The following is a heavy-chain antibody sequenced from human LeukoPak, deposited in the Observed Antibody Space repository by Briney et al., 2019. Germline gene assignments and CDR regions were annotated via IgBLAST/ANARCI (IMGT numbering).Heavy chain of an antibody. J-gene: IGHJ4*02. V-gene: IGHV3-23*01. CDR3: AKDRRIAVAGTVPDY. CDR1: GFTFSSYA. CDR2: ISGSGGST. Sequence: GGPLRLSCAASGFTFSSYAMSWVRQAPGKGLEWVSAISGSGGSTYYADSVKGRFTISRDNSKNTLYLQMNSLRAEDTAVYYCAKDRRIAVAGTVPDYWGQGTLVTVSS. D-gene: IGHD6-19*01.